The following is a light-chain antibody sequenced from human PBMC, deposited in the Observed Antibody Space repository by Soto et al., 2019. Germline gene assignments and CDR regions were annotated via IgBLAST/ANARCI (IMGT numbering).Light chain of an antibody. CDR3: QQHDRWPPWM. CDR2: GAF. J-gene: IGKJ1*01. CDR1: ESISSN. Sequence: EIVMTQSPVTLSVSPGERATLSCRASESISSNLAWYQQKPGQAPRLLIYGAFNRATGIPARFSGSGSGTEFTLTISSLQSEDLAVYYCQQHDRWPPWMFGQGTKVDIK. V-gene: IGKV3-15*01.